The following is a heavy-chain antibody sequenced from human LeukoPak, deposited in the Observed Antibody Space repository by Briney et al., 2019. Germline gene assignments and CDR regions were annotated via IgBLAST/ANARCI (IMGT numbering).Heavy chain of an antibody. CDR3: ARDLEYPTYYDFWSGYHHFDY. CDR2: INPSGGST. CDR1: GYTFTSYY. V-gene: IGHV1-46*01. Sequence: ASVKVSCKASGYTFTSYYMHWVRQAPGQGLEWIGIINPSGGSTSYAQKFQGRVTMTRDTSTSTVYMELSSLRSEDTAVYYCARDLEYPTYYDFWSGYHHFDYWGQGTLVTVSS. J-gene: IGHJ4*02. D-gene: IGHD3-3*01.